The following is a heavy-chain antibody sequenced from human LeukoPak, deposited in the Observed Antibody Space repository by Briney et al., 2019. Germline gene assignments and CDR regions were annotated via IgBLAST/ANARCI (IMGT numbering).Heavy chain of an antibody. CDR1: GDSVSSNSVA. V-gene: IGHV6-1*01. CDR2: TYYRSKWYN. D-gene: IGHD6-19*01. J-gene: IGHJ4*02. CDR3: AREPGIAVAGTREFDY. Sequence: SQTLSLTCAISGDSVSSNSVAWNWIRQSPSRGLEWLGRTYYRSKWYNDYAVSVRSRITINPDTSKNKFSLQLNSVTPDDTAVYYCAREPGIAVAGTREFDYWGQGTLVTVSS.